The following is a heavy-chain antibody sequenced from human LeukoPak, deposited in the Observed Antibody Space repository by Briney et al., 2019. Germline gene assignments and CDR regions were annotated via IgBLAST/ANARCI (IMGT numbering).Heavy chain of an antibody. Sequence: ASVKVSCKASGYTFTSYYMHWVRQAPGQGLEWMGIINPSGGSTSYADSVKGRFTISRDNAKNTLYLQMNSLRAEDTAVYYCARVSYYYGSGSYRPTAVYYFDYWGQGTLVTVSS. J-gene: IGHJ4*02. CDR2: INPSGGST. D-gene: IGHD3-10*01. V-gene: IGHV1-46*04. CDR1: GYTFTSYY. CDR3: ARVSYYYGSGSYRPTAVYYFDY.